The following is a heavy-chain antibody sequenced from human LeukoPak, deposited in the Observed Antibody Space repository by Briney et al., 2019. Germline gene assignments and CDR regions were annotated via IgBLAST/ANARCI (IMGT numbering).Heavy chain of an antibody. V-gene: IGHV3-23*01. CDR1: GFTFSSYA. D-gene: IGHD3-16*01. CDR3: AHYRGRVGLITCGY. CDR2: ISGSGGST. J-gene: IGHJ4*02. Sequence: GGSLRLSCAASGFTFSSYAMSWVRQAPGKGLEWVSAISGSGGSTYYADCLKGRFTISRDNSKHTPYLQMNSLRAEDTAVYYCAHYRGRVGLITCGYWGQGTRVSVST.